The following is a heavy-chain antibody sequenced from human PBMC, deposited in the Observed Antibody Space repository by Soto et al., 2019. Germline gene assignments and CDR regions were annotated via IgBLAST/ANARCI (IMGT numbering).Heavy chain of an antibody. CDR2: MSYDETKK. Sequence: QVQLVESGGGVVQPGGSLRLSCATSGFSLSSYAMHWVRQAPGKGLEWVALMSYDETKKYYADSVKGRFTISGDTSKNTLFLQMNNLRVEETAVYYCAKDRRDGDFMHILVVDFWGQGALVTFSS. CDR3: AKDRRDGDFMHILVVDF. J-gene: IGHJ4*02. D-gene: IGHD2-15*01. V-gene: IGHV3-30*18. CDR1: GFSLSSYA.